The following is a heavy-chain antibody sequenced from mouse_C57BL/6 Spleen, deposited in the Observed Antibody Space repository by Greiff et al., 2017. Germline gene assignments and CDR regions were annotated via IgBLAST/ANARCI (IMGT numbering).Heavy chain of an antibody. CDR1: GFTFSDYG. Sequence: EVMLVESGGGLVKPGGSLKLSCAASGFTFSDYGMHWVRQAPEKGLEWVAYISSGSSTIYYADTVKGRFTISRDNAKNTLFLQMTSLRSEDTAMYYCARIGDWYFDVWGTGTTVTVSS. J-gene: IGHJ1*03. CDR3: ARIGDWYFDV. V-gene: IGHV5-17*01. CDR2: ISSGSSTI.